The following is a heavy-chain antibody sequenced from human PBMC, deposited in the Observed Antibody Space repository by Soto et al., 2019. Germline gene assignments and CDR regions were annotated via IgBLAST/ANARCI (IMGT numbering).Heavy chain of an antibody. V-gene: IGHV4-30-4*01. CDR1: GGPIKTGDYY. J-gene: IGHJ4*02. D-gene: IGHD3-10*01. CDR2: VFYSGAT. CDR3: ARAGFSYGHLLF. Sequence: SETLSLTCNVSGGPIKTGDYYWNWIRQPPGKGLEWIGYVFYSGATNYSPSLKSRAAISMDTSKDQFSLSLTSVTAADTAVYYCARAGFSYGHLLFWGQGIRVTVSS.